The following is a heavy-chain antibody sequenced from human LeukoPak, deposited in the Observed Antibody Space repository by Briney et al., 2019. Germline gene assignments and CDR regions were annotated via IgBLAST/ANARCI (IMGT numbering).Heavy chain of an antibody. CDR3: AREEGYGDPGPYYYYYGMDV. CDR1: GGSISSYY. J-gene: IGHJ6*02. D-gene: IGHD4-17*01. V-gene: IGHV4-4*07. Sequence: ASETLSLTCTVSGGSISSYYWSWIRQPAGKGLEWIGRIYTSGSTNYNPSLKSRVTMSVDTSKNQFSLKLSSVTAADTAVYYCAREEGYGDPGPYYYYYGMDVWGRGTTVTVSS. CDR2: IYTSGST.